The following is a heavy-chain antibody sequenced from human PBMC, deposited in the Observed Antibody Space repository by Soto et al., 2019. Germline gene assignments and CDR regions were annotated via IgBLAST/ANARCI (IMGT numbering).Heavy chain of an antibody. V-gene: IGHV3-21*01. CDR2: ISSSSSYI. CDR1: GFTFSSYS. D-gene: IGHD5-18*01. CDR3: ARDPGSKYSPIDY. J-gene: IGHJ4*02. Sequence: GGSLRLSCAASGFTFSSYSMNWVRQAPGKGLEWVSSISSSSSYIYYADSVKGRFTISRDNAKNSLYLQMNSLRAEDTAVYYCARDPGSKYSPIDYWGQGTLVTVSS.